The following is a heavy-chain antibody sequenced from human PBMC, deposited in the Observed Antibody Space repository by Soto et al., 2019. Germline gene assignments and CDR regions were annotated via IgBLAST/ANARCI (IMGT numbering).Heavy chain of an antibody. CDR3: AKDPTVTTRGLGVIDY. CDR2: ISGSGLIT. D-gene: IGHD4-17*01. CDR1: GFTFSSYA. Sequence: PGGSLRLSCAASGFTFSSYAMTWVRQAPGKGLEWVSSISGSGLITSYADSVKGRFTISRDNSENTLHLQMNNLRAEDTALYYCAKDPTVTTRGLGVIDYWGQGTLVTVSS. V-gene: IGHV3-23*01. J-gene: IGHJ4*02.